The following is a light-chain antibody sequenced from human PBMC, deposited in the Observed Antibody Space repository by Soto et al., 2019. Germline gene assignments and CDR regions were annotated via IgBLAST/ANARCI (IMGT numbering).Light chain of an antibody. V-gene: IGKV1-33*01. CDR2: TVP. J-gene: IGKJ2*01. CDR1: QDISTS. CDR3: QQYNRLPYT. Sequence: DIQMTQSPSSLSASLGARVTITCRASQDISTSLTWYQQKPGKAPNLLIYTVPNLETGVPSRFSGSGSGTVFTLTISALQPEDIATYYCQQYNRLPYTFGQGTRLEIE.